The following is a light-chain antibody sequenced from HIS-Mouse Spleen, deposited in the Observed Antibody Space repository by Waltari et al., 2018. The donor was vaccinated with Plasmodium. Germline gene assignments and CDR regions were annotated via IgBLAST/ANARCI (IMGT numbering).Light chain of an antibody. CDR1: LSTIRRTP. J-gene: IGLJ3*02. V-gene: IGLV1-44*01. CDR3: AAWDDSLNGHWV. Sequence: HSVLPQPPSASGTPGQRVPLPCFGTLSTIRRTPVNCYQQPPGTAPQLLIYSNNQRPSGVPDRFSGSKSGTSASLAISGLQSEDEADYYCAAWDDSLNGHWVFGGGTKLTVL. CDR2: SNN.